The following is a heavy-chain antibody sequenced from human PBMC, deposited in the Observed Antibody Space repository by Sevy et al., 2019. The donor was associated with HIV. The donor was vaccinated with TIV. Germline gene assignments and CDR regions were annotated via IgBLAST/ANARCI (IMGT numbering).Heavy chain of an antibody. CDR2: IRYDGSNK. J-gene: IGHJ4*02. D-gene: IGHD6-13*01. CDR1: GFTFSTYG. Sequence: GGSLRLSCAASGFTFSTYGMHWVRHAPGKGLEWVAFIRYDGSNKYYPDSVKDRFTISRDNSKNTLYLQMNSLRPEDTAVYYCAKDPDRSSSWYDYWGQGTLVTVSS. V-gene: IGHV3-30*02. CDR3: AKDPDRSSSWYDY.